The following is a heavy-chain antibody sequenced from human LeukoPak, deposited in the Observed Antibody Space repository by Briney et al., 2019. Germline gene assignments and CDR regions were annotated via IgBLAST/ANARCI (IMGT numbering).Heavy chain of an antibody. CDR1: GGSISSSSYY. CDR3: ARRVLGMVPWFDP. Sequence: SETLSVTCTVSGGSISSSSYYWGWIRQPPGKGLEWIGSIYYSGSTYYNPSLKSRVTISVDTSKNQFSLKLSSVTAADTAVYYCARRVLGMVPWFDPRGQGTLVTVSS. CDR2: IYYSGST. J-gene: IGHJ5*02. D-gene: IGHD3-16*01. V-gene: IGHV4-39*01.